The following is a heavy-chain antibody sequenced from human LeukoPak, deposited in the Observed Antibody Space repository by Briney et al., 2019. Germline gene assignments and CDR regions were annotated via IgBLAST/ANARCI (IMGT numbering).Heavy chain of an antibody. D-gene: IGHD3-3*01. CDR3: ARQIYYFCSGYRTNSFDP. Sequence: XSVKVSCKASGYTFTSYGISWVRQAPGQGHEGMGWISAYYGNTNYAHNLHACFTITTDTSTSTAYMELRSLISDDTAVYYCARQIYYFCSGYRTNSFDPWGQGTLVTVSS. V-gene: IGHV1-18*01. J-gene: IGHJ5*02. CDR1: GYTFTSYG. CDR2: ISAYYGNT.